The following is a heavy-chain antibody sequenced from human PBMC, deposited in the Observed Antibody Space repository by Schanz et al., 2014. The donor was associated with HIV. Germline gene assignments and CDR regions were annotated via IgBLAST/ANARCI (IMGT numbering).Heavy chain of an antibody. CDR2: ISVNGATR. CDR1: GFTFTDNY. J-gene: IGHJ4*02. CDR3: ARQGLRFSFWLDY. Sequence: QVQLVESGGGLVKPGGSLRLSCAASGFTFTDNYMSWIRQAPGKGLEWLSYISVNGATREYADSVKGRFTISRDNARTSLYLQMNNLRAEDTAVYGCARQGLRFSFWLDYWGQGTPVTVS. V-gene: IGHV3-11*04. D-gene: IGHD4-17*01.